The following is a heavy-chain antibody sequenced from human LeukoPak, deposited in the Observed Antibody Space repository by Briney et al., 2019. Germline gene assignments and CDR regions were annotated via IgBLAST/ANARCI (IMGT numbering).Heavy chain of an antibody. CDR1: GGTFSSYA. D-gene: IGHD2-2*02. Sequence: ASVKVSCKASGGTFSSYAISWVRQAPGQGLEWMGGIIPIFGTANYAQKFQGRVTITTDESTSTAYMELSSLRSEDTAVYYCARVVVPAAIPGGYYYYMDVWGKGTTVTVSS. J-gene: IGHJ6*03. V-gene: IGHV1-69*05. CDR3: ARVVVPAAIPGGYYYYMDV. CDR2: IIPIFGTA.